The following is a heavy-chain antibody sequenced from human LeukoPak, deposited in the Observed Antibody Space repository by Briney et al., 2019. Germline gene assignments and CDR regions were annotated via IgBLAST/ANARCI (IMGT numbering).Heavy chain of an antibody. CDR2: INPSGGST. CDR3: ARGSMTTVTTNYYYYYMDV. CDR1: GYTFTSYY. D-gene: IGHD4-17*01. V-gene: IGHV1-46*01. J-gene: IGHJ6*03. Sequence: ASVKVSCKASGYTFTSYYMHWVRQAPGQGLEWMGIINPSGGSTSYAQKFQGRVTITADKSTSTAYMELSSLRSEDTAVYYCARGSMTTVTTNYYYYYMDVWGKGTTVTVSS.